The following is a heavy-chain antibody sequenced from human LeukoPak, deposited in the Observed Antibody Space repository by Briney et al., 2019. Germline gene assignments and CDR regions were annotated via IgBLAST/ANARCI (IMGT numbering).Heavy chain of an antibody. CDR1: GGSISTSSYY. J-gene: IGHJ6*02. V-gene: IGHV4-39*01. Sequence: SETLSLTCTVSGGSISTSSYYWGWIRQPPGKGLEWIGSIYFSGSTYYNPSLKSRLTISVDTSKNQFSLKLSSVTAADTAVYYCARGGSSLYGMDVWGQGTTVTVSS. D-gene: IGHD6-13*01. CDR3: ARGGSSLYGMDV. CDR2: IYFSGST.